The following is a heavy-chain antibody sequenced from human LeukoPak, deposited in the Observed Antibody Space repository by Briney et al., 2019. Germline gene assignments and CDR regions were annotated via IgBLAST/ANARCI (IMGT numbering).Heavy chain of an antibody. CDR2: ISSNGGST. Sequence: GGSLRLSCAASGFTFSSYAMHWVRQAPGKGLEYVSAISSNGGSTYYANSVKGRFTISRDNSKNTLYLQMNSLRAEDTAVYYCSRDRHCIGSTCYGLWGQGTRVTVSS. CDR1: GFTFSSYA. CDR3: SRDRHCIGSTCYGL. D-gene: IGHD2-2*01. J-gene: IGHJ4*02. V-gene: IGHV3-64*01.